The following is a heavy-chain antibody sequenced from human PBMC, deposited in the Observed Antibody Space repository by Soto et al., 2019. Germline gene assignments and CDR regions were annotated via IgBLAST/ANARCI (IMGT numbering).Heavy chain of an antibody. D-gene: IGHD3-10*01. CDR2: INSDGSST. V-gene: IGHV3-74*01. CDR3: ARDRWGGGRDMDV. J-gene: IGHJ6*02. Sequence: EVQLVESGGGLVQPGGSLRLSCAASGFTFSTYWIHWVRQAPGKGLVWVSRINSDGSSTNYADSVKGRFTISRDNDKNTLFLQMSSLRAEDTAVYYCARDRWGGGRDMDVWGQGTTVTVSS. CDR1: GFTFSTYW.